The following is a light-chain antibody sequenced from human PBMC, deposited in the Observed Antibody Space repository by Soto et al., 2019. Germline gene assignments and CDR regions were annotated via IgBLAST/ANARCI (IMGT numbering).Light chain of an antibody. Sequence: EIVLTQSPGTLSLSPGERATLSCRTSHSVDSTHLAWYQQKPGQAPRLLIYGASGRATGIPDRFSGSGSGTDFTLTISRMEPEDFAVYYCQQYGSSPPTFGQGTKVDIK. CDR3: QQYGSSPPT. CDR2: GAS. V-gene: IGKV3-20*01. CDR1: HSVDSTH. J-gene: IGKJ1*01.